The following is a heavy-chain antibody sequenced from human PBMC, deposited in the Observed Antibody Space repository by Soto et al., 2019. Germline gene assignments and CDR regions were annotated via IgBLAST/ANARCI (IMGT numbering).Heavy chain of an antibody. D-gene: IGHD4-17*01. CDR1: GYTFTSYY. Sequence: ASVKVSCKASGYTFTSYYMHWVRQALGQGLEWMGIINPSGGSTSYAQKFQGRVTMTWDTSITTAYMELSSLRSEDTAVYFCARGIKYGAYSRWFDPWGQGTLVTVSS. J-gene: IGHJ5*02. CDR3: ARGIKYGAYSRWFDP. V-gene: IGHV1-46*01. CDR2: INPSGGST.